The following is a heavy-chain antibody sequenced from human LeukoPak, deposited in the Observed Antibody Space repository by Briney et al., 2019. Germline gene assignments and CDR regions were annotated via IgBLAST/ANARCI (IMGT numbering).Heavy chain of an antibody. CDR3: ARVLPSSSGWYGSYYYYYMDV. J-gene: IGHJ6*03. V-gene: IGHV1-69*06. D-gene: IGHD6-19*01. Sequence: HEASVKVSCKASGGTFSSYAISWVRQAPGQGLEWMGGIIPIFGTANYAQKFQGRVTIIADKSTSTAYMELSSLRSEDTAVYYCARVLPSSSGWYGSYYYYYMDVWGKGTTVTVSS. CDR1: GGTFSSYA. CDR2: IIPIFGTA.